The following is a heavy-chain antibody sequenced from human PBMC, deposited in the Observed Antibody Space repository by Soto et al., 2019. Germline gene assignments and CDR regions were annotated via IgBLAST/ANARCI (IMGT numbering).Heavy chain of an antibody. CDR2: ISSNSAYI. D-gene: IGHD2-21*01. J-gene: IGHJ6*02. CDR3: ASQNSGDYYYYGMDV. CDR1: GFTFRSFT. Sequence: PGGSLRLSCAASGFTFRSFTMNWVRQAPGKGLEWVSTISSNSAYIYYTDALRGRFTISRVNAKNSLFLQMNSLRVEDTAVYYCASQNSGDYYYYGMDVWGPGATVTVSS. V-gene: IGHV3-21*01.